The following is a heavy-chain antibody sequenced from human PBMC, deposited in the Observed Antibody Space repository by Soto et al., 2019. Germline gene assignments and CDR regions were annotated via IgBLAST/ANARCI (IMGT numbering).Heavy chain of an antibody. CDR1: GGSVSSGSAY. D-gene: IGHD3-22*01. CDR2: IYYSGST. J-gene: IGHJ4*02. CDR3: ATYYDSSGYYPDSVHY. Sequence: SETLSLACTVSGGSVSSGSAYWSWIRPRPGKGLEWIGYIYYSGSTNYNPSLKSRVTISVDTSKNQFSLKLSSVTAADTAVYYCATYYDSSGYYPDSVHYWGQGTLVTVS. V-gene: IGHV4-61*01.